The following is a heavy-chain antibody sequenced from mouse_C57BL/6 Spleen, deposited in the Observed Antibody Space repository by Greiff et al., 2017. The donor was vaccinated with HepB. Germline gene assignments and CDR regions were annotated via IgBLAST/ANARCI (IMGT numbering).Heavy chain of an antibody. J-gene: IGHJ3*01. CDR1: GFTFSSYA. D-gene: IGHD4-1*01. V-gene: IGHV5-9-1*02. Sequence: EVKLVESGEGLVKPGGSLKLSCAASGFTFSSYAMSWVRQTPEKRLEWVAYISSGGDYIYYADTVKGRFTISRDNARNTLYLQMSSLKSEDTAMYYCTRENWDGWFAYWGQGTLVTVSA. CDR2: ISSGGDYI. CDR3: TRENWDGWFAY.